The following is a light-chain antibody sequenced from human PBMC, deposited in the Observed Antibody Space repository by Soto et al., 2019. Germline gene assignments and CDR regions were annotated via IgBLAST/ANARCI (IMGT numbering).Light chain of an antibody. V-gene: IGKV3-15*01. Sequence: EIVMTQSPATLSVSRGERATLSCRANQAISSNLAWYQQRPGQAPRLLIYGASTRATGIPARFSGSGSGTEFTLTISSLQSEDFAVYYCQQRSDWPWTFGQGTKVDIK. CDR2: GAS. J-gene: IGKJ1*01. CDR3: QQRSDWPWT. CDR1: QAISSN.